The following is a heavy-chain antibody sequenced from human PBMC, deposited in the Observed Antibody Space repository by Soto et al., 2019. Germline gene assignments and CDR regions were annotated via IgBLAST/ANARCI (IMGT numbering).Heavy chain of an antibody. Sequence: ASVKISCKASGYTFTTYGVSWVRQAPGQGLEWMGWISAHNGDTKYAQKFQGRLTLTTDTSTSTVYMELRSLSSDDTAIYYCARVSIVVSAALTTYDPWGEGTLVTVSS. CDR2: ISAHNGDT. V-gene: IGHV1-18*04. J-gene: IGHJ5*02. CDR1: GYTFTTYG. D-gene: IGHD2-2*01. CDR3: ARVSIVVSAALTTYDP.